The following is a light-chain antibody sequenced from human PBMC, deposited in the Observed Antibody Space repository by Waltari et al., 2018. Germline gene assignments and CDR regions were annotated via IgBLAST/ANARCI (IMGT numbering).Light chain of an antibody. J-gene: IGKJ4*01. CDR1: QSVGSN. Sequence: IVMTQSPATLSVSPGERATLSCRASQSVGSNLAWYQQKPGQAPRLVMYGTSTRATGIPVRFSGSGAGTEFTLTISSLQSEDFAVYYCQQYNNWPLPFGGGTKVEIK. V-gene: IGKV3-15*01. CDR3: QQYNNWPLP. CDR2: GTS.